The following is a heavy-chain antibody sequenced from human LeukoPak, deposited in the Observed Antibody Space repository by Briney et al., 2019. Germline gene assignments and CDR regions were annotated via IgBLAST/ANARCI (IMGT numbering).Heavy chain of an antibody. CDR2: ISYDGSNK. Sequence: GGSLRLSCAASGFTFSSYAMHWVRQAPGKGLEWVAVISYDGSNKYYADSVKGRFTISRDNSKNTLYLQMNSLRAEDTAVYYCAKDLLAAAGTWGQGTLVTVSS. J-gene: IGHJ4*02. CDR1: GFTFSSYA. V-gene: IGHV3-30*04. D-gene: IGHD6-13*01. CDR3: AKDLLAAAGT.